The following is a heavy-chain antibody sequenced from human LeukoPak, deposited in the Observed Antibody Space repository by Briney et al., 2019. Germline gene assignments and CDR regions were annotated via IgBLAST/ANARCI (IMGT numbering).Heavy chain of an antibody. Sequence: SETLSLTCTVSGYSISSGYYWGWIRQPPGKGLEWIGRIYTSGSTNYNPSLKSRVTMSVDTSKNQFSLKLSSVTAADTAVYYCAGEHYYDSSGYYYLSKDYYYYYMDVWGKGTTVTVSS. CDR1: GYSISSGYY. CDR3: AGEHYYDSSGYYYLSKDYYYYYMDV. V-gene: IGHV4-38-2*02. D-gene: IGHD3-22*01. CDR2: IYTSGST. J-gene: IGHJ6*03.